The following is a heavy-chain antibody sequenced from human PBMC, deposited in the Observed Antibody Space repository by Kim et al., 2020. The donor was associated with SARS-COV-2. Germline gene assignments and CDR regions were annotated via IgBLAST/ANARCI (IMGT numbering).Heavy chain of an antibody. CDR3: ARAFSSSWDFDT. CDR1: GDTFTHYG. D-gene: IGHD6-13*01. V-gene: IGHV1-69*04. Sequence: SVKVSCKASGDTFTHYGVSWMRQAPGQGLEWMGRIMPIVGIAIYAQKFQDRLIITADKSTSTAYMELSGLRSDDTAVYYCARAFSSSWDFDTWGQGTLVTVSS. J-gene: IGHJ4*02. CDR2: IMPIVGIA.